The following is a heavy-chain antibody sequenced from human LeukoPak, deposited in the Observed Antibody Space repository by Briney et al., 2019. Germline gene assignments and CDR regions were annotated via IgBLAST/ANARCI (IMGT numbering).Heavy chain of an antibody. Sequence: GGSLRLPCAASGFTFSDYYMSWIRQAPGKGLEWVSYISSSGSTIYYADSVKGRFTTSRENAKNSLYLQMNGLRAEDTAVYYCARDRGWGGQKVNDAFDIWGQGTMVTVSS. CDR3: ARDRGWGGQKVNDAFDI. CDR2: ISSSGSTI. V-gene: IGHV3-11*01. D-gene: IGHD3-10*01. CDR1: GFTFSDYY. J-gene: IGHJ3*02.